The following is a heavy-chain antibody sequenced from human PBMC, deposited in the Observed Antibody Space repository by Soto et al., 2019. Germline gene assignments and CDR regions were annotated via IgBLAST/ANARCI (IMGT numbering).Heavy chain of an antibody. CDR2: ISSTTNYI. CDR3: ARESEDLTSNFDY. CDR1: GFTFTRYS. Sequence: EVQLVESGGGLVKPGGSLRRSCAASGFTFTRYSMNWVRQAPGKGLEWVSSISSTTNYIYYGDSMKGRFTISRDNAKNSLYLEINSLRAEDTAVYYCARESEDLTSNFDYWGQGTLVTVSS. J-gene: IGHJ4*02. V-gene: IGHV3-21*06.